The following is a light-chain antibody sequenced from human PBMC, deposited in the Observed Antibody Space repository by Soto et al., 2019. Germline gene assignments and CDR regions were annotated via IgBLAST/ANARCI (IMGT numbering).Light chain of an antibody. J-gene: IGKJ2*01. Sequence: DIQLTQSPSSLSPSVGDRITLSCRASQSISRNLNWYQQMPGKAPSLLIYAARDLQSGVPGRFSGSGSGTEFNLTIISLHPEDLATDYCQQSHSTPYTFGQGTKLEI. CDR2: AAR. CDR1: QSISRN. CDR3: QQSHSTPYT. V-gene: IGKV1-39*01.